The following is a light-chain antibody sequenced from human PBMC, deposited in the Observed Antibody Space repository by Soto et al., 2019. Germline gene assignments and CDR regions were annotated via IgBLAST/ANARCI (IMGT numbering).Light chain of an antibody. Sequence: IVLTQSPGTLSLSPGERATLSCRASQTGSNSYLAWYQQKSGQAPRLLIYGVSTRATGIPDRFSGSGSGTEFALTISRLEPEDFVVYICQHYGYPQWTFGPGTKVEIK. J-gene: IGKJ1*01. V-gene: IGKV3-20*01. CDR2: GVS. CDR3: QHYGYPQWT. CDR1: QTGSNSY.